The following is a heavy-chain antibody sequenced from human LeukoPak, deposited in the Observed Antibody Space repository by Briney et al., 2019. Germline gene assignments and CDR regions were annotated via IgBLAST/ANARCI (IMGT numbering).Heavy chain of an antibody. CDR2: IYYSGST. J-gene: IGHJ4*02. CDR3: ARAAPTYYYGSGSYYADY. V-gene: IGHV4-39*07. D-gene: IGHD3-10*01. Sequence: SETLSLTCTVSGGSISSSSYYWGWIRQPPGKGLEWIGSIYYSGSTNYNPSLKSRVTLSVDKPKNQFSLKLSSVTAADTAVYYCARAAPTYYYGSGSYYADYWGQGTLVTVSS. CDR1: GGSISSSSYY.